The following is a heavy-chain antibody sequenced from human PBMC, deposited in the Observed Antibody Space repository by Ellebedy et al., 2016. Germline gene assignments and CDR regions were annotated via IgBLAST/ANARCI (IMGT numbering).Heavy chain of an antibody. CDR1: GFNFSNYG. J-gene: IGHJ4*02. CDR2: IWYAGSNE. V-gene: IGHV3-33*01. D-gene: IGHD3-16*01. CDR3: ARDCGGSSRCLVY. Sequence: GESLKISXAASGFNFSNYGIQWVRQAPGKGLEWVGVIWYAGSNEEYVESVKGRFTISRDNSKNTTTLQMNSLRVEDTATYYCARDCGGSSRCLVYWGQGSLVTVSS.